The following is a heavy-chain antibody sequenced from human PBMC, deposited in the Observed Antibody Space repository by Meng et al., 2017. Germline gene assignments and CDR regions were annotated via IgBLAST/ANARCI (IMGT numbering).Heavy chain of an antibody. Sequence: EGHLMESGGGLVQPGGSLRLPWAASELNVSTSFLSWVRQAPGKGLEWASVIYSGGNTYYADSVKGRFTISRHNSKNTLYLQMNSLTVEDTAVYYCATSSDAFEIWGQGTMVTVSS. J-gene: IGHJ3*02. V-gene: IGHV3-53*04. CDR2: IYSGGNT. D-gene: IGHD6-6*01. CDR1: ELNVSTSF. CDR3: ATSSDAFEI.